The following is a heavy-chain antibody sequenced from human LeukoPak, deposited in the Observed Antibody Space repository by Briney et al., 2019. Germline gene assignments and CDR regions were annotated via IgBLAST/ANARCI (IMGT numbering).Heavy chain of an antibody. CDR1: GFSFSSYW. J-gene: IGHJ5*01. CDR2: IKQDESAK. Sequence: GSLRLSCAASGFSFSSYWMSWVRQAPGKGLEWVANIKQDESAKYYVDSVKGRFTISRGNAKNSLYLQMNSLRAEDTAVYYCATVCRCAGFGEGANWFDSWGQGTLVTVSS. V-gene: IGHV3-7*01. CDR3: ATVCRCAGFGEGANWFDS. D-gene: IGHD3-10*01.